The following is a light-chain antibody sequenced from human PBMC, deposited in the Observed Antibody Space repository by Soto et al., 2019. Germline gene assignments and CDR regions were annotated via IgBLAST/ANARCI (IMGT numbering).Light chain of an antibody. CDR1: QSVRNNY. CDR2: GAS. V-gene: IGKV3-20*01. Sequence: EIVLTQSPGTLSLSPGERATLSGRASQSVRNNYLAWYQQKPGQAPRXLIYGASNRATGIPDRFSGSGSGTDFTLTISRLEPEDFAVYYCQQYGSSGTFGQGTKVDIK. CDR3: QQYGSSGT. J-gene: IGKJ1*01.